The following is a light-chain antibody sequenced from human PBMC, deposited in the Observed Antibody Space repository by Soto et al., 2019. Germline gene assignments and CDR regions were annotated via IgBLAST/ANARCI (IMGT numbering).Light chain of an antibody. CDR3: QHDNSYSEA. V-gene: IGKV1-5*01. CDR1: QSISSW. Sequence: DIQSTLYPSTLAASVGDGVTITCRASQSISSWLAWYQQKPGTAPKLLIYDASSLESGVPSRFSGSASGTDFTLTICSLQPDDFATYYCQHDNSYSEAFGQGTKVDIK. CDR2: DAS. J-gene: IGKJ1*01.